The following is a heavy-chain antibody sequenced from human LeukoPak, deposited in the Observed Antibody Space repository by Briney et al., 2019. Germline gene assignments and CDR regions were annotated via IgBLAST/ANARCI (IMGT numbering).Heavy chain of an antibody. Sequence: SGGSLRLSCAASGFTFDDYAMHWVRHAPGKGLEWVSGISWNSGSIGYADSVKGRFTISRDNAKNSLYLQMNSLRAEDMALYYCAKDSKYRYDFWSGYYMGPDAFDIWGQGTMVTVSS. CDR2: ISWNSGSI. J-gene: IGHJ3*02. D-gene: IGHD3-3*01. V-gene: IGHV3-9*03. CDR1: GFTFDDYA. CDR3: AKDSKYRYDFWSGYYMGPDAFDI.